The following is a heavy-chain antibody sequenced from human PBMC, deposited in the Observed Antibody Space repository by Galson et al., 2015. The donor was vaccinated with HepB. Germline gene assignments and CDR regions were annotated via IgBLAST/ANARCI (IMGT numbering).Heavy chain of an antibody. CDR2: TYYRSKWYN. V-gene: IGHV6-1*01. CDR3: ARDQVTTVEGGYYYYYYMDV. CDR1: GDSVSSNSAA. Sequence: CAISGDSVSSNSAAWNWIRQSPSRGLEWLGRTYYRSKWYNDYAVSVKSRITINPDTSKNQFSLQLNSVTPEDTAVYYCARDQVTTVEGGYYYYYYMDVWGKGTTVTVSS. D-gene: IGHD4-23*01. J-gene: IGHJ6*03.